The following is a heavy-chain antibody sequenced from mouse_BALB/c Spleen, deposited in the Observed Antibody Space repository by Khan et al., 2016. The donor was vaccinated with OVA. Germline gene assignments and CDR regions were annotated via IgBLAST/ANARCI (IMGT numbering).Heavy chain of an antibody. V-gene: IGHV1-63*02. CDR3: ARRGAARATGDFFDY. J-gene: IGHJ2*01. Sequence: QVQLQQSGAELVRPGTSVKMSCKAAGYTFTNYWIGWVKQRPGHGLEWIGDIFPGGGYTNYDEKFKGMATLTTDTSSSTAYMQLSSRTSEDSASYYCARRGAARATGDFFDYWGQGTTLTVSS. CDR1: GYTFTNYW. CDR2: IFPGGGYT. D-gene: IGHD3-1*01.